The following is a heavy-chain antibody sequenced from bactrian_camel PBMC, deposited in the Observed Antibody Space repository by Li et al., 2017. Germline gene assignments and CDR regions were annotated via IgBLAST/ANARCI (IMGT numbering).Heavy chain of an antibody. D-gene: IGHD3*01. CDR1: GLTSRTCG. CDR3: AADDYSDDCFSGRHILLTFARGAVCFPY. CDR2: ISRDGSA. J-gene: IGHJ4*01. Sequence: VQLVESGGGLVQPGGSLRLSCAASGLTSRTCGMGWYRQAAGNECELVSTISRDGSAYDADAVKGRVTISHDNAKNTVYLQMNSLKPADTAMYYCAADDYSDDCFSGRHILLTFARGAVCFPYWGQGTQVTVS. V-gene: IGHV3S53*01.